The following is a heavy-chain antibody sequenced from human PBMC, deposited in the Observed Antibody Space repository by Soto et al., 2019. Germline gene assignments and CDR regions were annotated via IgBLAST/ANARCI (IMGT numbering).Heavy chain of an antibody. Sequence: QVQLVQSGAEVKKPGSSVKVSCKASGGTFSSYAISWVRQAPGQGLERMGGIIPIFGTANYAQKFQGRVTITADESTSTAYMELSSLRSEDTAVYYCARGTASSIAARQLNYFDYWGQGTLVTVSS. CDR2: IIPIFGTA. J-gene: IGHJ4*02. V-gene: IGHV1-69*01. D-gene: IGHD6-6*01. CDR3: ARGTASSIAARQLNYFDY. CDR1: GGTFSSYA.